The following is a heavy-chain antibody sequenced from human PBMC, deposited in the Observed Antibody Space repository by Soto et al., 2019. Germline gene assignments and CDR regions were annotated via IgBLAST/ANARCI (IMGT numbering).Heavy chain of an antibody. CDR2: IYWDDDK. D-gene: IGHD4-17*01. CDR3: AQLYGDYPTDY. V-gene: IGHV2-5*02. J-gene: IGHJ4*02. CDR1: GFSLSTSGVG. Sequence: QITLKESGPTLVKPTQTLTLTCTFSGFSLSTSGVGVGWIRQPPGKALEWLALIYWDDDKRYSPSLKSRLTXTXXTSKNQVVLTMTNMDPVDTATYYCAQLYGDYPTDYWGQGTLVTVSS.